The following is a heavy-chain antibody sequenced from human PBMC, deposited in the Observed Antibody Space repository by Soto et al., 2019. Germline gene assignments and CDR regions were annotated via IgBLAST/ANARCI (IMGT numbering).Heavy chain of an antibody. J-gene: IGHJ2*01. D-gene: IGHD3-22*01. CDR2: TYYRSKWYN. Sequence: QVQLQQSGPGLVKPSQTLSLTCAISGDSVSSNSAAWNWIRQSPSRGLEWLGRTYYRSKWYNDYAVSVKSRITINPDTSKNQFSLQLNSVTPEDTAVYYCARAPGVVITLGGLNWYFDLWGRGTLVTVSS. CDR3: ARAPGVVITLGGLNWYFDL. CDR1: GDSVSSNSAA. V-gene: IGHV6-1*01.